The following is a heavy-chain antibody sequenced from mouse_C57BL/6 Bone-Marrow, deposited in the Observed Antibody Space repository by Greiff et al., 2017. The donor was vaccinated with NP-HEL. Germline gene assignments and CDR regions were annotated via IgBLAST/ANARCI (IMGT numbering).Heavy chain of an antibody. V-gene: IGHV1-50*01. Sequence: VHLQQPGAELVKPGASVKLSCKASGYTFTSYWMQWVKQRPGQGLEWIGEIDPSDSYTNYNQKFKGKATLTVDTSSSTAYMQLSSLTSEDSAVYYCARDGLLRPFAYWGQGTLVTVSA. CDR3: ARDGLLRPFAY. J-gene: IGHJ3*01. CDR1: GYTFTSYW. D-gene: IGHD1-1*01. CDR2: IDPSDSYT.